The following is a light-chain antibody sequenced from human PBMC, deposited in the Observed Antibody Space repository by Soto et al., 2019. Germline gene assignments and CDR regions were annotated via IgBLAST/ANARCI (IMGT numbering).Light chain of an antibody. V-gene: IGLV2-8*01. CDR1: SSDVGGYNY. J-gene: IGLJ1*01. Sequence: QSALTQPPSASGSPGQSVTISCTGTSSDVGGYNYVSWYQQHPGKAPKLMIYAVSKRPSGVPDRFSGSKSGNTASLTVSGLQAEDEADYYCSSYAGSNTPYVFGTGTKLTVL. CDR2: AVS. CDR3: SSYAGSNTPYV.